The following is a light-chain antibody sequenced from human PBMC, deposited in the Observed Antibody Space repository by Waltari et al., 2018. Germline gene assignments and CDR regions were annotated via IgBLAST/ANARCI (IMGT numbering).Light chain of an antibody. CDR3: QQYYTYPRT. Sequence: AIRMTQSPSSLAASTGDSVNIACRASQGISSYLAWYQQKPGKAPKLLMYATSTMQSGVPSRFSGSGSGTDFTLTISCLQSEDFATYYCQQYYTYPRTFGQGTKVET. CDR1: QGISSY. V-gene: IGKV1-8*01. J-gene: IGKJ1*01. CDR2: ATS.